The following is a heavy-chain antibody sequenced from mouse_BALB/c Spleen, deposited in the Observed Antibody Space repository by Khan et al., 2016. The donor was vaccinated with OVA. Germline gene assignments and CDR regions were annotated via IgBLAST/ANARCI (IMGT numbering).Heavy chain of an antibody. D-gene: IGHD2-4*01. Sequence: VQLQQSGPGLVQPSQSLSITCTVSGFSLTTYGVHWVRQSPGKGLEWLGVIWSGGSTDYNAAFLSRLIIIKDNSKSQVFFKMNSLQANDTAIYYCARNYDYDEGLAYWGQGTLVTVSA. V-gene: IGHV2-2*02. CDR1: GFSLTTYG. J-gene: IGHJ3*01. CDR2: IWSGGST. CDR3: ARNYDYDEGLAY.